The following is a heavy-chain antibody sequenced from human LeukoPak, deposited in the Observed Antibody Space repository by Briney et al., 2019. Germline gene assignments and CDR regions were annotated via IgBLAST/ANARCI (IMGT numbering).Heavy chain of an antibody. V-gene: IGHV4-34*01. CDR2: INHSGST. CDR3: ARSARARLPNDY. CDR1: GGSISSYY. Sequence: SETLSLTCTVSGGSISSYYWSWIRQPPGKGLEWIGEINHSGSTNYNPSLKSRVTISVDTSKNQFSLKLSSVTAADTAVCYCARSARARLPNDYWGQGTLVTVSS. J-gene: IGHJ4*02. D-gene: IGHD6-25*01.